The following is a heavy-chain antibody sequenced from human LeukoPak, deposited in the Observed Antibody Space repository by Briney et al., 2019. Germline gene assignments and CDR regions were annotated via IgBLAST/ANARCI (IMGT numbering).Heavy chain of an antibody. D-gene: IGHD5-18*01. V-gene: IGHV2-5*02. CDR1: GFSLTTNGVG. CDR2: IYWDDDK. CDR3: AHEGYGYPFGY. J-gene: IGHJ4*02. Sequence: SGPTLVKPTQTLTLTCTFHGFSLTTNGVGVGWIRQPPGKALEWLASIYWDDDKRYSPSLKSRLTITKDTSKNQVVLTMTNMDPVDTATYYCAHEGYGYPFGYWGQGSLVTVSS.